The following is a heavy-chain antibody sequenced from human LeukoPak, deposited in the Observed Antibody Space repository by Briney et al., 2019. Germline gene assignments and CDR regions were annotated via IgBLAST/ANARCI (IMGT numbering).Heavy chain of an antibody. Sequence: PGGSLRLSCAASGFTFSNYAMNWVRQAPGKGLEWVSVISGGGFTTYYADSVKGRFTISRDNSKNTLNLQVDSLRADDTAVFYCARGKWLGSYYFDLWGRGTLVTVSS. J-gene: IGHJ2*01. CDR2: ISGGGFTT. D-gene: IGHD6-19*01. CDR1: GFTFSNYA. CDR3: ARGKWLGSYYFDL. V-gene: IGHV3-23*01.